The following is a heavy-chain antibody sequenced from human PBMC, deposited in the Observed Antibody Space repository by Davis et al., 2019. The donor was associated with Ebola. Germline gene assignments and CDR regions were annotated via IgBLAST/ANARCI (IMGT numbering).Heavy chain of an antibody. CDR1: GYSIRSGYY. Sequence: SETLSLTCAVSGYSIRSGYYWGWIRQPPGKGLEWIGSMHHSGSSYYNPSLKSRVTTSVDTSKNEFYLKLTSVTAADTAVYYCARGVVGSTTIYYFGMDVWGKGTTVTVSS. CDR3: ARGVVGSTTIYYFGMDV. CDR2: MHHSGSS. D-gene: IGHD2/OR15-2a*01. V-gene: IGHV4-38-2*01. J-gene: IGHJ6*04.